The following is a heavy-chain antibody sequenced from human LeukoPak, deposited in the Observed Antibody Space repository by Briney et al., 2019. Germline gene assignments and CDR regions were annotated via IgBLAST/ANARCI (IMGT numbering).Heavy chain of an antibody. CDR1: GGSISSSSYY. V-gene: IGHV4-39*01. Sequence: SETLSLTCTVSGGSISSSSYYWGWIRQPPGKGLEWIGGIYYSGSTYYNPSLKSRVTISVDTSKNQFSLKLSSVTAADTAVYYCARGDSSGWYRGAFDIWGQGTMVTVSS. D-gene: IGHD6-19*01. CDR3: ARGDSSGWYRGAFDI. J-gene: IGHJ3*02. CDR2: IYYSGST.